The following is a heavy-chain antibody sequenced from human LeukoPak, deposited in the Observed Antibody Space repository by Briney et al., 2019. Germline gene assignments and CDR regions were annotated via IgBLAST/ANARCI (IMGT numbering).Heavy chain of an antibody. CDR1: GFTFDGYG. CDR2: INWNGGST. J-gene: IGHJ4*02. Sequence: GSLRLSCAASGFTFDGYGMSWVRQGPGKGLEWVSGINWNGGSTGYADSVKGRFTISRDNAKNSLYLQVNSLRAEDTALYYCARDGYSSGWAHAFDYWGQGTLVTVSS. D-gene: IGHD6-19*01. CDR3: ARDGYSSGWAHAFDY. V-gene: IGHV3-20*04.